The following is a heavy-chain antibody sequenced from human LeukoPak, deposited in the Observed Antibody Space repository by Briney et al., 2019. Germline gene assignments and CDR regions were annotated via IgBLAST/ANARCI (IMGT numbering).Heavy chain of an antibody. D-gene: IGHD2/OR15-2a*01. V-gene: IGHV4-38-2*02. CDR3: ARGNMAFDI. CDR1: GYSISSGYY. J-gene: IGHJ3*02. CDR2: IYHSGST. Sequence: PSETLSLTCTVSGYSISSGYYWGWIRQPPGKGLEWIGSIYHSGSTYYNPSLKSRVTISVDTSKNQFSLKLSSVTAADTAVYYCARGNMAFDIWGQGTMVTVSS.